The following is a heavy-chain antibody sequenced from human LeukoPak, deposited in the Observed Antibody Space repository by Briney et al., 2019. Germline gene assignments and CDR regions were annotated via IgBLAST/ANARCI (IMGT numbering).Heavy chain of an antibody. CDR3: ARHRIAPADDAFDI. CDR1: GASISSYY. Sequence: SETLSLTCAVSGASISSYYWSWIRQPPGKGLEWIGSIYYSGSTNYNPSLKSRVTISVDTSKNQFSLKLSSVTAADTAVFYCARHRIAPADDAFDIWGQGTMVPVSS. J-gene: IGHJ3*02. V-gene: IGHV4-59*08. CDR2: IYYSGST. D-gene: IGHD6-13*01.